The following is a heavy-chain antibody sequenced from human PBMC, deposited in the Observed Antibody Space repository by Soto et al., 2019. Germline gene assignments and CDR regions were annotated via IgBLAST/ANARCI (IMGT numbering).Heavy chain of an antibody. CDR1: GDTFSSYA. CDR2: IIPTFGAV. CDR3: AREGGAYGQPYFDY. D-gene: IGHD3-10*01. Sequence: VQMVQSGAEVKKPGSSVKVSCKSSGDTFSSYAVSWVRQAPGQGLEWMGGIIPTFGAVTYAQQFQGRVTITADESTRVAYMELNSLRSEDTAVYYCAREGGAYGQPYFDYWGQGTLVSVSS. J-gene: IGHJ4*02. V-gene: IGHV1-69*01.